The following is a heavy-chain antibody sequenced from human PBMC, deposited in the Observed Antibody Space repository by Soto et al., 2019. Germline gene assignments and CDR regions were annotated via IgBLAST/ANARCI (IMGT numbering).Heavy chain of an antibody. CDR3: TRKVRDYNFDY. CDR2: INPDSGGT. CDR1: GYTFSDYY. Sequence: QVQLAQSGAEVKKPGASVKVSCKASGYTFSDYYMHWVRQAPGQGLEWMGWINPDSGGTKYTQKFQGRGTMTRDTSISTAYMELSGLRSDDTAVYYCTRKVRDYNFDYWGQGTLVTVSS. D-gene: IGHD4-17*01. J-gene: IGHJ4*02. V-gene: IGHV1-2*02.